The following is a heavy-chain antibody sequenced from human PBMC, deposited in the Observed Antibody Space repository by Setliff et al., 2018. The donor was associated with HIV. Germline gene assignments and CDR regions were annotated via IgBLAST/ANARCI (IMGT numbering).Heavy chain of an antibody. V-gene: IGHV3-11*06. CDR1: GFTFSDYY. Sequence: KAGGSLRLSCAASGFTFSDYYVSWIRQAPGKGLEWVSYISFSSSYIYYADSVKGRFTISRDNSKNTLYLQMNSLRAEDTAVYYCAKTLYYDSSGYPLDYWGQGTLVTVSS. CDR3: AKTLYYDSSGYPLDY. CDR2: ISFSSSYI. D-gene: IGHD3-22*01. J-gene: IGHJ4*02.